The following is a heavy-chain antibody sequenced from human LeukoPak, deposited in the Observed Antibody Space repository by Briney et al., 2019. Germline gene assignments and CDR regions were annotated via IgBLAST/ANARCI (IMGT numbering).Heavy chain of an antibody. CDR3: ARGTTGDY. Sequence: GGSLRLSCAASGFTFSSYSMTWVRQAPGKGLGWVSYISSSSSTIYYADSVKGRFTISRDNAKNSLYLQMNSLRAEDTAVYSCARGTTGDYWGQGTLVTVSS. V-gene: IGHV3-48*01. J-gene: IGHJ4*02. CDR2: ISSSSSTI. D-gene: IGHD4-17*01. CDR1: GFTFSSYS.